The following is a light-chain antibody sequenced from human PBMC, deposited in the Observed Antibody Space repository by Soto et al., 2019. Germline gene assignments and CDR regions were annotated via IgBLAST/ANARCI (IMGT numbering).Light chain of an antibody. Sequence: QSALTQPPSASGSPGQSVTISCTGTSSDVGGYNYVSWYQHHPGKAPKLMIYEVSKRPSGVPDRFSGSKSGNTASLTVSGLQAEDEADYYCSSRDVFGTGTKLTVL. CDR2: EVS. J-gene: IGLJ1*01. CDR3: SSRDV. V-gene: IGLV2-8*01. CDR1: SSDVGGYNY.